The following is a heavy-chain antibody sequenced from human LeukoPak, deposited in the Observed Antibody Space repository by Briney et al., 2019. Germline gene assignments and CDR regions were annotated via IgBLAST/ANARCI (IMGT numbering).Heavy chain of an antibody. CDR2: IYYSGST. CDR1: GGSISSSSYY. Sequence: SETLSLTCTVSGGSISSSSYYWGWIRQPPGKGLEWIGSIYYSGSTNYNPSLKSRVTISVDTSKNQFSLKLSSVTAADTAVYYCARLQRAAAGPYYYYGMDVWGQGTTVTVSS. V-gene: IGHV4-39*07. D-gene: IGHD6-13*01. CDR3: ARLQRAAAGPYYYYGMDV. J-gene: IGHJ6*02.